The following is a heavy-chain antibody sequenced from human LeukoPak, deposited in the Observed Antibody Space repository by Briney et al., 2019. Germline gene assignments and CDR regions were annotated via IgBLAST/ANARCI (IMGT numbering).Heavy chain of an antibody. CDR2: IWYDGSNQ. CDR3: ARDQADEFYYGAGSFSRATWFDY. J-gene: IGHJ4*02. D-gene: IGHD3-10*01. CDR1: GFTFSRYG. V-gene: IGHV3-33*01. Sequence: GGSLRLSCAASGFTFSRYGMHWVRQAPGKGLEWVAVIWYDGSNQYYADSVKGRFTISRDNSKNTLYLQMNSLRAEDTAVYYCARDQADEFYYGAGSFSRATWFDYWGQGTLVTVSS.